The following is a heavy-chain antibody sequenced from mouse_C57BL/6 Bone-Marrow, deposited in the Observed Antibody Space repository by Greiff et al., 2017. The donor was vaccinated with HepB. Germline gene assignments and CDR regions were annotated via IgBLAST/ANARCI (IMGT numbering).Heavy chain of an antibody. Sequence: QVQLQRPGAELVRPGTSVKLSCKASGYTFTSYWMHWVKQRPGQGLEWIGVIDPSDSYTNYNQKFKGKATLTVDTSSSTAYMQLSSLTSEDSAVYYCSRWLSYYYAMDYWGQGTSVTVTS. CDR1: GYTFTSYW. V-gene: IGHV1-59*01. CDR3: SRWLSYYYAMDY. J-gene: IGHJ4*01. CDR2: IDPSDSYT. D-gene: IGHD2-2*01.